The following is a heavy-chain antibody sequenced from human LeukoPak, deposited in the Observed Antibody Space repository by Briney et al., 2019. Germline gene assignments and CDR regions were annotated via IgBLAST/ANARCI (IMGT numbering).Heavy chain of an antibody. D-gene: IGHD2-2*01. CDR3: ARRGVYCRSTSCYYFDY. J-gene: IGHJ4*02. CDR1: GYSFTSYW. Sequence: GESLKISCKGSGYSFTSYWIGWVRQMPGKGLEWMGIIYPGDSDTRYSPSFQGQVTISADKSISTAYLQWSSLKASDTAKYYCARRGVYCRSTSCYYFDYWGQGTLVTVSS. CDR2: IYPGDSDT. V-gene: IGHV5-51*01.